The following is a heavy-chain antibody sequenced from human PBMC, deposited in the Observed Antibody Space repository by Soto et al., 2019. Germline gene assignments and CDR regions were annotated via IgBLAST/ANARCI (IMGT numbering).Heavy chain of an antibody. D-gene: IGHD1-1*01. CDR2: IHPSGDT. V-gene: IGHV1-46*01. J-gene: IGHJ4*02. CDR3: ARVAGHKNARFDT. Sequence: ASVKVSCKASGYKFTTYFIHWVRQAPGQGLEWMGMIHPSGDTGYAQKFRGRVTMTIDTSTTTTYMELNSLTSDDTAVYYCARVAGHKNARFDTWGQGALVTVSS. CDR1: GYKFTTYF.